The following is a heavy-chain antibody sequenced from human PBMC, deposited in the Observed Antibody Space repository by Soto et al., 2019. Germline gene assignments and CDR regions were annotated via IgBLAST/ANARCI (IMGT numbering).Heavy chain of an antibody. Sequence: QVQLQESGPGLVKPSGTLSLTCGVSGDSFRGANWWTWVRQPPGKGLGWIGDILHTGSTDYSPSLRSRVTISIDTSRKEFSLNLTSVTATDTAVYYCARSPRRVDGKWYLDYWGQGVLVTVSS. D-gene: IGHD2-15*01. CDR2: ILHTGST. CDR1: GDSFRGANW. CDR3: ARSPRRVDGKWYLDY. V-gene: IGHV4-4*02. J-gene: IGHJ4*02.